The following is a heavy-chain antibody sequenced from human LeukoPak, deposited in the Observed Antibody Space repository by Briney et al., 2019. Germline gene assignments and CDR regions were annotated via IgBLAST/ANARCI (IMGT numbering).Heavy chain of an antibody. V-gene: IGHV4-4*07. D-gene: IGHD2-2*01. Sequence: SETLSLTCTVSGGSISRNFWSWIRQPAGKGLEYTGRISTTGTTNYNPSLKGRVTMSVDTSRNQFSLVVSSVTAADTALYYCARVLLPAAFGAFDIWGQGTTVTVSS. CDR3: ARVLLPAAFGAFDI. J-gene: IGHJ3*02. CDR1: GGSISRNF. CDR2: ISTTGTT.